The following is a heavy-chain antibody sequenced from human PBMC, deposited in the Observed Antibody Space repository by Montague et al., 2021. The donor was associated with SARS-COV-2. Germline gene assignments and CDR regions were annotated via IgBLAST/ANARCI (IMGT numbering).Heavy chain of an antibody. D-gene: IGHD2-15*01. Sequence: SETLSLTCTVSGGSISSSSYYWGWIRQSPGKGLEWIGSIYYTGSPYYNPSLKSRVTISVDTSKNQFSLNLSSVTAADTAVYYCARRARWNIVVVVGDRHAFDIWGQGTMVTVSS. V-gene: IGHV4-39*01. CDR1: GGSISSSSYY. CDR2: IYYTGSP. CDR3: ARRARWNIVVVVGDRHAFDI. J-gene: IGHJ3*02.